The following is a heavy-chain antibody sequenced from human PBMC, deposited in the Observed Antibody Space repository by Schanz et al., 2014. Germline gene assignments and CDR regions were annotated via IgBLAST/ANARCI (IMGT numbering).Heavy chain of an antibody. Sequence: EVQLVESGGGVVQPGTSLRLSCAASGFTFRGHAMHWVRQAPGQGLECVSVLYTGGSTFYAESVRGRFFISRDSSKNTLFLHMNSLRAEDTAVYYCVRDAGRDGYNLAFDVWGQGTLVTVSS. CDR2: LYTGGST. D-gene: IGHD1-1*01. J-gene: IGHJ3*01. CDR3: VRDAGRDGYNLAFDV. V-gene: IGHV3-66*01. CDR1: GFTFRGHA.